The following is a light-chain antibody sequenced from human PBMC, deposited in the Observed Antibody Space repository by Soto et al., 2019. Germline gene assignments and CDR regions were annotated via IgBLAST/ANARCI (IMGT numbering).Light chain of an antibody. V-gene: IGLV2-23*02. J-gene: IGLJ7*01. CDR2: EVS. CDR3: CSYAGSSIAV. Sequence: QSVLSQPASVSGSPGQSITISCTGTSSDVGIYNLVSWYQQHPGKAPKLMIYEVSKRPSGVSNRFSGSKSGNTASLTISGLQAEDEADYYCCSYAGSSIAVFGGGTQLTV. CDR1: SSDVGIYNL.